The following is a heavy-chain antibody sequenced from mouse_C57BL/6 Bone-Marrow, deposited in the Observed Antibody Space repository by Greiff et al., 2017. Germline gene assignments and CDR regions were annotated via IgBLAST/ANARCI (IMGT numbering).Heavy chain of an antibody. CDR1: GYTFTDYS. D-gene: IGHD4-1*01. CDR3: SRSLGHYAMDY. J-gene: IGHJ4*01. Sequence: VQLQQSDAELVKPGASVKISCKASGYTFTDYSIHWMKQRPEQGLEWIGYIYPRNGSTKYNEKFKGKATLTADKSSSTAYMQLTSLTSEDSAVCYCSRSLGHYAMDYWGQGTSVTVSS. CDR2: IYPRNGST. V-gene: IGHV1-78*01.